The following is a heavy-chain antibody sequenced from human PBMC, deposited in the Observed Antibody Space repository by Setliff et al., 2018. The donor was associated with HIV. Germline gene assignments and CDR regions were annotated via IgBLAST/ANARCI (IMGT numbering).Heavy chain of an antibody. D-gene: IGHD5-12*01. V-gene: IGHV4-59*11. CDR1: GGSISSHY. J-gene: IGHJ6*03. Sequence: PSETLSLTCSVSGGSISSHYWGWIRQPPGRGLEWIGYIMYNEGNNFNPSLKSRVTISVDTSKNELSLRLSSVTAADSAVYYCARVGHTRGYSGYDVYYYYMDVWGEVTTVTVSS. CDR2: IMYNEGN. CDR3: ARVGHTRGYSGYDVYYYYMDV.